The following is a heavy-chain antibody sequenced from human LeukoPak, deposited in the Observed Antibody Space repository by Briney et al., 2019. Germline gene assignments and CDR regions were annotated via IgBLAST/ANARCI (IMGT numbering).Heavy chain of an antibody. V-gene: IGHV4-30-2*03. CDR3: ARHKTLLSFGEFNFDY. Sequence: PSQTLSLTCTVSGGSISSGGYYWSWIRQPPGKGLEWIGYIYHSGSTYYNPSLRSRVTVSVDTSKGQFSLKLSSVTAADSAVYYCARHKTLLSFGEFNFDYWGQGTLVTVSS. J-gene: IGHJ4*02. D-gene: IGHD3-10*01. CDR2: IYHSGST. CDR1: GGSISSGGYY.